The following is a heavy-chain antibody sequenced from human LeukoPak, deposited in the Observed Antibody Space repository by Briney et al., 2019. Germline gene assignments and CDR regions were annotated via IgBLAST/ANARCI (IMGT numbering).Heavy chain of an antibody. D-gene: IGHD4-17*01. CDR2: INWNGGRT. CDR1: GFMFDDYG. J-gene: IGHJ4*02. V-gene: IGHV3-20*04. Sequence: GGSLRLSCSAPGFMFDDYGMSWVRQAPGKGLEWVSGINWNGGRTGYADSVKGRFTISRDNAKNCLYLQMNSLRAEDTALYYCARDYDYGDYPGYWGQGTLVTVSS. CDR3: ARDYDYGDYPGY.